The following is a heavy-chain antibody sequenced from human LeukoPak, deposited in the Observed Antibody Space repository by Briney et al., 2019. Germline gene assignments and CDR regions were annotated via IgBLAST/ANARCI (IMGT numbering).Heavy chain of an antibody. CDR2: IIPIFGTA. CDR3: ARYSSGWYNYFQH. CDR1: GGTFSSCA. Sequence: SVKVSCKASGGTFSSCAISWVRQAPGQGLEWMGGIIPIFGTANYAQKFQGRVTITADKSTSTAYMELSSLRSEDTAVYYCARYSSGWYNYFQHWGQGTLVTVSS. D-gene: IGHD6-19*01. V-gene: IGHV1-69*06. J-gene: IGHJ1*01.